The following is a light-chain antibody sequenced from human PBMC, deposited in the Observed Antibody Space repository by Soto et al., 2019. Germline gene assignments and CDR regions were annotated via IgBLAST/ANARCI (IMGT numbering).Light chain of an antibody. J-gene: IGKJ1*01. V-gene: IGKV3-15*01. Sequence: EIVMTQSPATLSVSPGVRATLSCRASQSVSNNLAWYQQRPGQAPRLLIYGASTRASGIPARFSGSGSGTEFTLTISSLQSEDFAFYFCQQYNDWPRTFGQGTKVAIK. CDR3: QQYNDWPRT. CDR1: QSVSNN. CDR2: GAS.